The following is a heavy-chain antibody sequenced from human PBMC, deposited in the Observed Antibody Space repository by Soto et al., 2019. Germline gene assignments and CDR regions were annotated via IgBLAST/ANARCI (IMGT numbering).Heavy chain of an antibody. J-gene: IGHJ3*02. Sequence: GGSLRLSCAASGFTFSSYWMHWVRQAPGKGLVWVPRINSDGSSTSYADSVKGRFTISRDNAKNTLYLQMNSLRAEDTAVYYCAREPSYYDFWSGYPPAGAFDIWGQGTMVTVSS. D-gene: IGHD3-3*01. V-gene: IGHV3-74*01. CDR2: INSDGSST. CDR1: GFTFSSYW. CDR3: AREPSYYDFWSGYPPAGAFDI.